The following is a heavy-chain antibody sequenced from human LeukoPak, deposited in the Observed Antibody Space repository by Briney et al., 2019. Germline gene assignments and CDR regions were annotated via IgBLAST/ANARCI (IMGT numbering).Heavy chain of an antibody. D-gene: IGHD2-2*02. J-gene: IGHJ3*02. Sequence: PSQTVSLTCTVSGGSISSGGYYWSWIRQHPGKGLEWIGYIYYSGSTYYNPSLKSRVTISVDTSKNQFSLKLSSVTAADTAVYYCARDLKYCSSTSCYTFEDAFDIWGQGTMVTVSS. V-gene: IGHV4-31*03. CDR2: IYYSGST. CDR3: ARDLKYCSSTSCYTFEDAFDI. CDR1: GGSISSGGYY.